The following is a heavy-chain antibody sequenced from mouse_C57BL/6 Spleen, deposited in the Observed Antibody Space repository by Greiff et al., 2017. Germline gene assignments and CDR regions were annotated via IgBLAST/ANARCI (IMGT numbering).Heavy chain of an antibody. J-gene: IGHJ4*01. CDR2: INPNNGGT. CDR3: ARETTVVGHYAMDY. CDR1: GYTFTDYN. Sequence: EVQLQQSGPELVKPGASVKIPCKASGYTFTDYNMDWVKQSHGKSLEWIGDINPNNGGTIYNQKFKGKATLTVDKSSSTAYMELRSLTSEDTAVYYCARETTVVGHYAMDYWGQGTSVTVSS. V-gene: IGHV1-18*01. D-gene: IGHD1-1*01.